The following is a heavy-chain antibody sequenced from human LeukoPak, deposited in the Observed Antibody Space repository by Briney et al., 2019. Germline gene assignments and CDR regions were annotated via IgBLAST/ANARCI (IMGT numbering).Heavy chain of an antibody. V-gene: IGHV3-7*01. D-gene: IGHD5-18*01. J-gene: IGHJ6*02. CDR3: ARGSVTTGPFGMDV. CDR2: IKQDGSEN. Sequence: GGSLRLSCAASGFTFSTSWMGWARQAQGKGWGWGANIKQDGSENYYVDSVKGRFTISRDNSKNTLYLQMNSLRAEDTAVYYCARGSVTTGPFGMDVWGQGTTVTVSS. CDR1: GFTFSTSW.